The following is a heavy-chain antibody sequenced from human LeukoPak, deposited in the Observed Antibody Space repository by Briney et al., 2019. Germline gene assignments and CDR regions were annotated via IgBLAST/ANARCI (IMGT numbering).Heavy chain of an antibody. CDR3: ARERVEGLWYDAFDI. J-gene: IGHJ3*02. D-gene: IGHD5-18*01. CDR1: VFTFSNYW. V-gene: IGHV3-7*01. CDR2: IKEDGSEK. Sequence: GGSLRLSCAASVFTFSNYWMNWVRQAPGKGLEWVANIKEDGSEKYYVDSVKGRFTISRDNAKNSLYLQMNSLRAEDTAVYYCARERVEGLWYDAFDIWGQGTMVTVSS.